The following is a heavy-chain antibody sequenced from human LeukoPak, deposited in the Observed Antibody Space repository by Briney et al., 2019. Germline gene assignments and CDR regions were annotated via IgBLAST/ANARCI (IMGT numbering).Heavy chain of an antibody. V-gene: IGHV3-74*03. D-gene: IGHD4-17*01. Sequence: PGGSLRLSCAASGFTFSSYFMHWVRQAPGKGLVWVSRVSNDGTYTEYADSVKGRFTISRDNSKNTLYLQMNSLRAEDTAVYYCAREGDYGDSLGGVFYYGMDVWGQGTTVTVSS. CDR1: GFTFSSYF. CDR2: VSNDGTYT. CDR3: AREGDYGDSLGGVFYYGMDV. J-gene: IGHJ6*02.